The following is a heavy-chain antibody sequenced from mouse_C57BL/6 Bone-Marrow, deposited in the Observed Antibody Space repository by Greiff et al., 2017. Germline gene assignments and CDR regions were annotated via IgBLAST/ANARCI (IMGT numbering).Heavy chain of an antibody. CDR2: IDPSDSYT. Sequence: QVQLQQPGAELVKPGASVKLSCKASGYTFTSYWMQWVKQRPGQGLEWIGEIDPSDSYTNYNQKFKGKSTLTVDKSSSTAYMQLSSLTSEDSAVYYCATEWFAYWGQGTLVTVSA. CDR1: GYTFTSYW. J-gene: IGHJ3*01. CDR3: ATEWFAY. V-gene: IGHV1-50*01.